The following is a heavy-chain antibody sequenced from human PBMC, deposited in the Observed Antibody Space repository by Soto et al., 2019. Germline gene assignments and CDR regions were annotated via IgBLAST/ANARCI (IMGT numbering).Heavy chain of an antibody. CDR1: GYTFTSYY. J-gene: IGHJ6*02. V-gene: IGHV1-46*01. Sequence: GASVKVSCKASGYTFTSYYMHWVRQAPGQGLEWMGIINPSGGSTSYAQKFQGRVTMTRDTSTSTVYMELSSLRSEDTAVYYCARDQGMIAVVRTYGMDVWGQGTTVTVSS. CDR2: INPSGGST. D-gene: IGHD3-22*01. CDR3: ARDQGMIAVVRTYGMDV.